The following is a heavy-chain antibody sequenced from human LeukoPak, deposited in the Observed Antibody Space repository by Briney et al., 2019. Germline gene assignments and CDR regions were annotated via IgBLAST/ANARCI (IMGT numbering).Heavy chain of an antibody. CDR3: ALALLVGYCSSTRCRTISPTDY. D-gene: IGHD2-2*01. CDR1: GYTFTGYY. V-gene: IGHV1-2*02. Sequence: VSSVKVSCKASGYTFTGYYMHWVRQAPGQGLEWMGWINPNSGGTNYAHKFQGRVTMTRDTSISTAYMELSRLRSDDTVVYYCALALLVGYCSSTRCRTISPTDYWGQGTLVTVSS. CDR2: INPNSGGT. J-gene: IGHJ4*02.